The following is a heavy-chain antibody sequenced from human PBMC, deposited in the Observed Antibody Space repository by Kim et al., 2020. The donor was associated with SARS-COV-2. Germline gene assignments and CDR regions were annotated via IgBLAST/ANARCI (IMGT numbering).Heavy chain of an antibody. V-gene: IGHV4-34*01. CDR1: VGSFSGYY. CDR2: INHSGST. Sequence: SETLSLTCAVYVGSFSGYYWSWIRQPPGKGLEWIGEINHSGSTNYNPSLKSRVTISVDTSKNQFSLKVNSVTAADTAVYYCARVPDIVATSFRYFDLWGRGTLVTVSS. D-gene: IGHD5-12*01. J-gene: IGHJ2*01. CDR3: ARVPDIVATSFRYFDL.